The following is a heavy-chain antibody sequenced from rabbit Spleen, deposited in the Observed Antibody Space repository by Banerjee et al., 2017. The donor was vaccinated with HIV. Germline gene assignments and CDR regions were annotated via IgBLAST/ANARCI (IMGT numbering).Heavy chain of an antibody. CDR3: ARDTSSSFSSYGMDL. V-gene: IGHV1S40*01. Sequence: QSLEESGGDLVKPGASLTLTCTASGFSFSSGYYMCWVRQAPGKGLEWIACMYGGSSDNTFYASWAKGRFTISKTSSTTVTLQMTSLTAADTATYFCARDTSSSFSSYGMDLWGPGTLVTVS. CDR2: MYGGSSDNT. CDR1: GFSFSSGYY. J-gene: IGHJ6*01. D-gene: IGHD1-1*01.